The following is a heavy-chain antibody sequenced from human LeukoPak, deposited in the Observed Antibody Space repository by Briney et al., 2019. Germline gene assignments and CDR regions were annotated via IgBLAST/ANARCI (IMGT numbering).Heavy chain of an antibody. CDR3: AREARRGYSYGSFDY. CDR1: GYTFTSYG. D-gene: IGHD5-18*01. J-gene: IGHJ4*02. V-gene: IGHV1-18*01. Sequence: ASVKVSCKASGYTFTSYGISWVRQAPGQRLEWMGWISAYNGNTNYAQKLQGRVTMTTDTSTSTAYMELRSLRSDDTAVYYCAREARRGYSYGSFDYWGQGTLVTVSS. CDR2: ISAYNGNT.